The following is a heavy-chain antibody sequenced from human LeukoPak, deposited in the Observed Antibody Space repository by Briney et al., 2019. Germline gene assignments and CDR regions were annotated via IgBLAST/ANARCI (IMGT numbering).Heavy chain of an antibody. V-gene: IGHV3-21*01. J-gene: IGHJ4*02. CDR2: ISSSSSYI. CDR3: AGGFLRRVIYFDY. D-gene: IGHD3-22*01. Sequence: PGGSLRLSCAASGFTFSSYSMNWVRQAPGKGLEWVSSISSSSSYIYYADSVKGRFTISRDNAKNSLYLQMNSLRAEDTAVYYCAGGFLRRVIYFDYWGQGTLVTVSS. CDR1: GFTFSSYS.